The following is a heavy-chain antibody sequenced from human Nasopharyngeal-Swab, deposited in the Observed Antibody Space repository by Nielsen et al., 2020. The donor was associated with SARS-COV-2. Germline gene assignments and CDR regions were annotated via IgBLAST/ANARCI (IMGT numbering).Heavy chain of an antibody. CDR1: GYTFTSYG. CDR3: ARDRDIAVARAPFDY. Sequence: ASVKVSCKASGYTFTSYGINWVRQAPGQGLEWMGWISAYNGNTNYAQKLQGRVTMTTDTSTSTAYMELRSLRSDDTAVYYCARDRDIAVARAPFDYWGQGTLVTVSS. J-gene: IGHJ4*02. D-gene: IGHD6-19*01. CDR2: ISAYNGNT. V-gene: IGHV1-18*01.